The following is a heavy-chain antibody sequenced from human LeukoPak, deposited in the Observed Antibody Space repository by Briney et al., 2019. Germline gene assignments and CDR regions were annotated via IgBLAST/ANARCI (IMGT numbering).Heavy chain of an antibody. V-gene: IGHV4-34*01. CDR1: GGSFSGYY. CDR3: ARGFEGATLHWFDP. CDR2: INHSGST. Sequence: SETLSLTCAVYGGSFSGYYWSWIRQPPGKGLEWIGEINHSGSTNYNPSLKSRVTISVDTSKNQFSLKLSSVTAADSAVYYCARGFEGATLHWFDPWGQGTLVTVSS. J-gene: IGHJ5*02. D-gene: IGHD1-26*01.